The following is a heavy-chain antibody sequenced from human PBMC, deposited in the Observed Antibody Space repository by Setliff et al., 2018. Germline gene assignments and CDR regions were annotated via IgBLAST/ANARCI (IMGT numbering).Heavy chain of an antibody. D-gene: IGHD3-10*01. CDR3: ARDLNRWFGEFAFDI. Sequence: ASVKVSCKASGYTFTNSIMNWVRQAPGQGLEWVGWISAYTGNTYHAQKFQDRLSMTTDTSTSTAYMELRSLRADDTAVYYCARDLNRWFGEFAFDIWGQGTMVTVSS. V-gene: IGHV1-18*04. J-gene: IGHJ3*02. CDR2: ISAYTGNT. CDR1: GYTFTNSI.